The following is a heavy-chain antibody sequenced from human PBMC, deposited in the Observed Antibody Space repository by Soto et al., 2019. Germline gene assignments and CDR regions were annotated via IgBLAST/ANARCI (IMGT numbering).Heavy chain of an antibody. D-gene: IGHD3-22*01. CDR1: GFTFTNYA. Sequence: GGSLRLSCAASGFTFTNYALSWVRQAPGKGLEWVSGLTGSSGSTYYADSVRGRFTVSRDTSKNTLYLQMTNLGAEDTAVYFCAKDMSYYDSSGYYSGYYNYGVDVWGPGTTGPSP. CDR2: LTGSSGST. J-gene: IGHJ6*02. V-gene: IGHV3-23*01. CDR3: AKDMSYYDSSGYYSGYYNYGVDV.